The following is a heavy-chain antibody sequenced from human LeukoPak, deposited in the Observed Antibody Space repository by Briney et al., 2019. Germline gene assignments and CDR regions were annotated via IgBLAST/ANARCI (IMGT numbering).Heavy chain of an antibody. D-gene: IGHD6-13*01. CDR2: ISGSGGST. CDR3: AKDAGTRTLDYYYYMDV. CDR1: GFTFSSYA. Sequence: PGGSLRLSCAASGFTFSSYAMSWVRQAPGKGLEWVSAISGSGGSTYYADSVKGRFTISRDNSKNTLYLQMNSLRAEDTAVYYCAKDAGTRTLDYYYYMDVWGKGTTVTVSS. V-gene: IGHV3-23*01. J-gene: IGHJ6*03.